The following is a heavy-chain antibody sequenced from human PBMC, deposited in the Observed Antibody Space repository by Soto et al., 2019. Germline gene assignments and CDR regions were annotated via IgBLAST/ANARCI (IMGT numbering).Heavy chain of an antibody. Sequence: HVQPVQSGAEVKTPGASVRGPCKASGYTFTSIGVSWLRQAPRQGLEWMGWIDPANSNTVHAQNLQGRVTMTTDTSTSTAYMELRNLRTDNTAVYYCARGYCSGGVCPIDYWGQGTQVTVAT. D-gene: IGHD2-15*01. V-gene: IGHV1-18*04. CDR2: IDPANSNT. CDR3: ARGYCSGGVCPIDY. J-gene: IGHJ4*02. CDR1: GYTFTSIG.